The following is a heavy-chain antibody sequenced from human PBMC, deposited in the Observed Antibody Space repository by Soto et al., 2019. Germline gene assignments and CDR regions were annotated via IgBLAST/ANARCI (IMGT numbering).Heavy chain of an antibody. CDR3: ARDRPASRITIAKPRGYYYGMDV. J-gene: IGHJ6*02. Sequence: QVQLQESGPGLVKPSGTLSLTCAVSGGSISSSNWWSWVRQPPGKGLEWIGEIYHSGSTNYNPSLKSRVTISVDKSKNQFSLKLSSVTAADTAVYYCARDRPASRITIAKPRGYYYGMDVWGQGTTVTVSS. CDR2: IYHSGST. V-gene: IGHV4-4*02. CDR1: GGSISSSNW. D-gene: IGHD3-3*01.